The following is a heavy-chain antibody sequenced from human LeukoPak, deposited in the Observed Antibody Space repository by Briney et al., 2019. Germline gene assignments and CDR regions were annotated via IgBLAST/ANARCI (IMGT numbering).Heavy chain of an antibody. CDR2: IWYDGSNK. CDR3: ARFRQQLVLVGMDV. Sequence: GGSLRLSCAASGFTFSSYGMHWVRQAPGKGLEWVAVIWYDGSNKYYADSVKGRFTISRDNSKNTLYLQMNSLRAEDTAVYYCARFRQQLVLVGMDVWGQGTTVTVSS. J-gene: IGHJ6*02. CDR1: GFTFSSYG. D-gene: IGHD6-13*01. V-gene: IGHV3-33*01.